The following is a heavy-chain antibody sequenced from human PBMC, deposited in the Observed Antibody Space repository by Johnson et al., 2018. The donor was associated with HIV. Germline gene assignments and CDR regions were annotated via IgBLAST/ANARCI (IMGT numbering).Heavy chain of an antibody. J-gene: IGHJ3*02. CDR1: GFTFSDHY. D-gene: IGHD3-16*01. CDR2: TRNKANSYTT. CDR3: ARGALGDWVDAFDI. V-gene: IGHV3-72*01. Sequence: VQLVESGGGLVQPGRSLRLSCAASGFTFSDHYMDWVRQAPGKGLEWVGRTRNKANSYTTEYAASVKGRFTISRDDSKNSLYLQMNSLRAEDTAVFYCARGALGDWVDAFDIWGQGTMVTVSS.